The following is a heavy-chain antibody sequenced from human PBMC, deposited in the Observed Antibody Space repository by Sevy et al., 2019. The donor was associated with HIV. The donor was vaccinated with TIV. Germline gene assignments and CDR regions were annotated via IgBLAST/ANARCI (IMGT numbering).Heavy chain of an antibody. CDR1: GFSFSSHG. Sequence: GGSLRLSCAASGFSFSSHGMHWVRQAPGKGLEWQSVISYDGNKKYYADSVKGRFTISRDNSKNTLCLQMNSLRPEDTALYYCARDGGWYDYAPSDYWGQGTLVTVSS. CDR2: ISYDGNKK. V-gene: IGHV3-30*03. D-gene: IGHD2-15*01. CDR3: ARDGGWYDYAPSDY. J-gene: IGHJ4*02.